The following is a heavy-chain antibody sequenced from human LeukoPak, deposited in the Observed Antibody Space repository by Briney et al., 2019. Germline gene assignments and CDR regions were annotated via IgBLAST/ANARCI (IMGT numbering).Heavy chain of an antibody. J-gene: IGHJ4*02. CDR2: IYHSGST. CDR3: ASDHSGWLGLGY. V-gene: IGHV4-38-2*02. Sequence: SETLSLTCTVSGYSISSGYYWGWIRQPPGKGLEWIGSIYHSGSTYYNPSLKSRVTISVDTSKNQFSLRLSSVTATDTGVYYCASDHSGWLGLGYWGQGTLVTVSS. CDR1: GYSISSGYY. D-gene: IGHD6-19*01.